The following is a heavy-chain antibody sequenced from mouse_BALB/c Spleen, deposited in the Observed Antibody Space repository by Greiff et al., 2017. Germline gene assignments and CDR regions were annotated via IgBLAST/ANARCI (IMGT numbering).Heavy chain of an antibody. D-gene: IGHD2-3*01. CDR1: GFTFSDYG. CDR2: ISNLAYSI. Sequence: EVHLVESGGGLVQPGGSRKLSCAASGFTFSDYGMAWVRQAPGKGPEWVAFISNLAYSIYYADTVTGRFTISRENAKNTLYLEMSSLRSEDTAMYYCARDGYSYAMDYWGQGTSVTVSS. V-gene: IGHV5-15*02. CDR3: ARDGYSYAMDY. J-gene: IGHJ4*01.